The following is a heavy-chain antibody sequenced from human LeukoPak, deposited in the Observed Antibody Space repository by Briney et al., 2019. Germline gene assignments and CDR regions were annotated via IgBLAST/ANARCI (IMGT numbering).Heavy chain of an antibody. CDR2: ISSSSNYI. V-gene: IGHV3-21*01. CDR3: ARAPRWNYVDY. CDR1: GFTFSSYR. J-gene: IGHJ4*02. Sequence: PGGSLRLSRAVSGFTFSSYRMNWVRQAPGKGLEWVSSISSSSNYIYYADSVKGRFTISRDNSKNSLYLQMNSLRAEDTAVYYCARAPRWNYVDYWGQGTLVTVSS. D-gene: IGHD2-15*01.